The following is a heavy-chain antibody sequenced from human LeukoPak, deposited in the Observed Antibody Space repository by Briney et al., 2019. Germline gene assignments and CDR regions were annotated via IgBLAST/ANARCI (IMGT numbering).Heavy chain of an antibody. V-gene: IGHV4-34*01. J-gene: IGHJ5*02. CDR2: INHSGST. Sequence: SETLSLTCAVYGGSFSGYYWSWIRQPPGKGLEWIGEINHSGSTNYNPSLKSRVTISVDTSKNQFSLRLSSVTAADTAVYYCAIHIVVVPAAKKKNWFDPWGQGTLVTVSS. D-gene: IGHD2-2*01. CDR1: GGSFSGYY. CDR3: AIHIVVVPAAKKKNWFDP.